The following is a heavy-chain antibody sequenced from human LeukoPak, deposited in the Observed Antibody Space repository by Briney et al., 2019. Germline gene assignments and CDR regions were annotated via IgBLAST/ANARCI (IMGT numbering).Heavy chain of an antibody. V-gene: IGHV4-34*01. D-gene: IGHD1-26*01. CDR1: GGSFSGYY. Sequence: PSETLSLTCAVYGGSFSGYYWSWIRQPPGKGLEWIGEINHSGSTNYNPSLKSRVTISVDTSKNQFSLKLSSVTAADTAVYYCARSRGGSYSDYWGQGTLVTVSS. CDR2: INHSGST. J-gene: IGHJ4*02. CDR3: ARSRGGSYSDY.